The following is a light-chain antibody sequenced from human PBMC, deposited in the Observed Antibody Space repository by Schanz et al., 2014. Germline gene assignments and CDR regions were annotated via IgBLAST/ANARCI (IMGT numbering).Light chain of an antibody. Sequence: SALTQPPSASGSPGQSVTISCTGTSSDVGGYNYVSWYQQHPGKAPKLMIYEVSKRPSGVPDRFSGSKSGNTASLTVSGLQAEDEADYYCAAWDDSLNGWVFGGGTKLTVL. V-gene: IGLV2-8*01. CDR1: SSDVGGYNY. CDR2: EVS. J-gene: IGLJ3*02. CDR3: AAWDDSLNGWV.